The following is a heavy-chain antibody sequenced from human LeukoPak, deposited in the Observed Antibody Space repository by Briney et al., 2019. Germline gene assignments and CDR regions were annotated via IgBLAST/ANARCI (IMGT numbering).Heavy chain of an antibody. CDR2: INHSGST. CDR3: ARGRNY. D-gene: IGHD1-14*01. Sequence: SETLSLTCAVYGGSFSGYYWSWIRQPPGKGLEWIGEINHSGSTNYNPSLKSRVTISVDTSKNQFSLKLSSVTAADTAVYYCARGRNYWGQGALVTVSS. CDR1: GGSFSGYY. V-gene: IGHV4-34*01. J-gene: IGHJ4*02.